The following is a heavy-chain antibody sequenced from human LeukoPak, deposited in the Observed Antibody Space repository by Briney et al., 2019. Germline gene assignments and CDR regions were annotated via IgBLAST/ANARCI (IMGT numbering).Heavy chain of an antibody. V-gene: IGHV3-66*01. D-gene: IGHD3-10*01. CDR3: ASNMVRGVIEVDY. CDR1: GFTVSSNY. Sequence: GGSLRLSCAASGFTVSSNYMSWVRQAPGKGLEWVSVIYSGGSTYYADSVKGRFTISRDNSKNTLYLQMNSLRAEDAAVYYCASNMVRGVIEVDYWGQGTLVTVSS. J-gene: IGHJ4*02. CDR2: IYSGGST.